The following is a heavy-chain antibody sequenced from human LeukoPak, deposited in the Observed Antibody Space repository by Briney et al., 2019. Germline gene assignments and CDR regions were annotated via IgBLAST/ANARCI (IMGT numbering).Heavy chain of an antibody. V-gene: IGHV3-23*01. CDR1: GSIPFNSYS. Sequence: GGSLRLSCAASGSIPFNSYSMSWVRQAPGKGLEWVSAITSSGETTYYADSVKGRFTISRDNSKNTLYLQMNNLRGEDTAEYYCAKDMELASWGQGTLVTVSS. CDR2: ITSSGETT. D-gene: IGHD1-26*01. CDR3: AKDMELAS. J-gene: IGHJ5*02.